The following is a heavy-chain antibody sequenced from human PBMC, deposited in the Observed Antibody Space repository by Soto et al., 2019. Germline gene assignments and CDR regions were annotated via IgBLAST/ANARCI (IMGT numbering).Heavy chain of an antibody. Sequence: GAAVKVSCKTSGYTFTRYGISWVRQAPGQGLEWMGWISGYTGKTEYEQKFRDRVTMTTDTSTSAAYMELRSLRSDDTAVYYCARDLGVATTNAPEYWGQGTLVTVSS. CDR1: GYTFTRYG. D-gene: IGHD6-13*01. CDR2: ISGYTGKT. CDR3: ARDLGVATTNAPEY. V-gene: IGHV1-18*01. J-gene: IGHJ4*02.